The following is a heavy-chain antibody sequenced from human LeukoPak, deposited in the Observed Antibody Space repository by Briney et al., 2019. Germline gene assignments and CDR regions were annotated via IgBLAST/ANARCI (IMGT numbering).Heavy chain of an antibody. D-gene: IGHD6-13*01. J-gene: IGHJ5*02. CDR3: ARDLGEYSSSWYLS. V-gene: IGHV3-21*01. CDR1: GFTFSSYS. CDR2: ITSSSSYI. Sequence: AALRLSCAASGFTFSSYSINWVRPAPGKGLGWVSSITSSSSYIYYEDSVKGRFTISRANAKKSLYLQMNSLRVKDTAVFYCARDLGEYSSSWYLSWGRETLVNVS.